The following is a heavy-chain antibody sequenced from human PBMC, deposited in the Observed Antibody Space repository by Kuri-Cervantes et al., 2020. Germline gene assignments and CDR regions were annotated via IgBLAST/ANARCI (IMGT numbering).Heavy chain of an antibody. D-gene: IGHD3-9*01. Sequence: SCAISGACDASNSATWNWFRQSPSSGLEWLGRTYYKSKWYNDYAVSVKSRTTVNPDTSKNQFSLQLNSVTPDDTAVYYYARNYDIFTGYYYYYGVDVWGQGTTVTVSS. CDR2: TYYKSKWYN. CDR1: GACDASNSAT. V-gene: IGHV6-1*01. CDR3: ARNYDIFTGYYYYYGVDV. J-gene: IGHJ6*02.